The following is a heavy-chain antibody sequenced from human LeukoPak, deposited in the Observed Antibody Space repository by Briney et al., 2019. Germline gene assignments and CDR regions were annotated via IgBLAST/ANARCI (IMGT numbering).Heavy chain of an antibody. CDR2: IIPIFGTA. D-gene: IGHD2-15*01. J-gene: IGHJ4*02. CDR1: GGTFSSYA. CDR3: ARERYLGYCSGGSCREFDY. Sequence: ASVKVSCKASGGTFSSYAISWVRQAPGQGLEWMGGIIPIFGTANYAQKFQGRDTITADKSTSTAYMELSSLRSEDTAVYYCARERYLGYCSGGSCREFDYWGQGTLVTVSS. V-gene: IGHV1-69*06.